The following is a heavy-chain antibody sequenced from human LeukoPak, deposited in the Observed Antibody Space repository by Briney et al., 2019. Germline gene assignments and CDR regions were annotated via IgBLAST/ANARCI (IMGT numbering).Heavy chain of an antibody. D-gene: IGHD1-14*01. CDR3: AKGWKGNLDY. V-gene: IGHV3-23*01. CDR1: GFSFSSNA. Sequence: GGSLRLSCAASGFSFSSNAMNWVRQAPGEGLEWVSAVSGSGGSTYYADSVKGRFTISRDKSKNTVYLQMNSLRAEDTALYYCAKGWKGNLDYWGQGTLVTVSS. CDR2: VSGSGGST. J-gene: IGHJ4*02.